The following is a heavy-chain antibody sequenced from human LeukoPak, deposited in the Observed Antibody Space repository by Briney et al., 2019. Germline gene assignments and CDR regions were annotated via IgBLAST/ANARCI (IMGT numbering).Heavy chain of an antibody. CDR3: ARDCPSTSCYLGTGFDY. CDR1: GFSFTTYW. V-gene: IGHV3-7*03. J-gene: IGHJ4*02. CDR2: IKQDGTEK. D-gene: IGHD2-2*01. Sequence: PGGSLRLSCAASGFSFTTYWMSWVRQAPGKGLEWVANIKQDGTEKYYADSAKGRFTISRDNAKNSLYLQMNSLRAEDTALYYCARDCPSTSCYLGTGFDYWGQGTLVTVSS.